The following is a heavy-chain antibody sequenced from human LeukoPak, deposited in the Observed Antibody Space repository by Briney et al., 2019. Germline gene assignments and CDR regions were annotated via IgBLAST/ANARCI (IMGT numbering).Heavy chain of an antibody. CDR1: GFTFSSYA. CDR3: AKGTRKGARDYYGLDV. J-gene: IGHJ6*02. V-gene: IGHV3-23*01. Sequence: GGSLRLSCAASGFTFSSYAMTWVRQAPGEGLEWVSLITGSSGGTYYAGYVKGRFTISRDNSKNTLYLQMNSLRAEDTAVYYCAKGTRKGARDYYGLDVWGQGTTVTVSS. CDR2: ITGSSGGT. D-gene: IGHD1-26*01.